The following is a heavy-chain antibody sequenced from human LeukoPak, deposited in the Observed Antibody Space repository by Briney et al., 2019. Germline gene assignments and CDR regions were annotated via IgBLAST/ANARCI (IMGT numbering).Heavy chain of an antibody. V-gene: IGHV4-39*07. Sequence: PSETLSLTCTVSGGSISSSSYYWGWIRQPPGKGLEWIGSIYYSGSTYYNPSLKSRVTISVDTPKNQFSLKLSSVTAADTAVYYCARVARDPVQRMYSSGWYDYWGQGTLVTVSS. CDR2: IYYSGST. J-gene: IGHJ4*02. D-gene: IGHD6-19*01. CDR1: GGSISSSSYY. CDR3: ARVARDPVQRMYSSGWYDY.